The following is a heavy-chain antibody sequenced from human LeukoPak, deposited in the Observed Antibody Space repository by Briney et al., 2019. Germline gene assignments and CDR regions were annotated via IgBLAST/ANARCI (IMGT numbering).Heavy chain of an antibody. CDR2: IWYDGSDK. D-gene: IGHD2-2*03. J-gene: IGHJ6*04. CDR3: ARGLDSSNGMDV. V-gene: IGHV3-33*01. Sequence: PGRSLRLSCAASGFTFSSYGMHWVRQAPGKGLEWVAVIWYDGSDKYYADSVKGRFTISRDNSKNTLYLQMNSLRAEDTAVYCCARGLDSSNGMDVWGKGTTVTVSS. CDR1: GFTFSSYG.